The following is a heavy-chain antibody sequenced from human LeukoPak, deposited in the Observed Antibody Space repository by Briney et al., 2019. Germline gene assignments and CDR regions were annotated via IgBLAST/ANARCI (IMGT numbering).Heavy chain of an antibody. CDR2: IDPSDSET. CDR3: ARRAGCSGNFDP. J-gene: IGHJ5*02. Sequence: GESLKIFCRGSGYICSNNCISWIRQMPGKGPEWMGRIDPSDSETNYSPSFQGHVTISVDKSISTAYLQWSSLKASDTAMYYCARRAGCSGNFDPWGQGTLVTVSS. CDR1: GYICSNNC. D-gene: IGHD6-19*01. V-gene: IGHV5-10-1*01.